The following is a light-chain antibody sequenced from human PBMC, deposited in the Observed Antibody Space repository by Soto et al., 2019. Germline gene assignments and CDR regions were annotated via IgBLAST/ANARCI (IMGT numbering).Light chain of an antibody. CDR3: QQYKTYSWT. V-gene: IGKV1-5*03. Sequence: DIQMTQSPSTLSASAGDRVTITCRASQSISRWVAWYQQKPGKAPKLLIYKASSLESGVPSRFSGSGSGTEFTLTISSLQPDDFATYYCQQYKTYSWTFGQGTKVEIK. CDR1: QSISRW. J-gene: IGKJ1*01. CDR2: KAS.